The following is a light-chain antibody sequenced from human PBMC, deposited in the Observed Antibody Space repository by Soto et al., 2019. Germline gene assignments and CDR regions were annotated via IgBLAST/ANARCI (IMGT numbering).Light chain of an antibody. V-gene: IGKV1-39*01. CDR3: HQSFGTPLT. CDR1: QSIANY. J-gene: IGKJ4*01. CDR2: GGS. Sequence: DIQMTQSPSSLTASVGDRVTITCRTRQSIANYLNWYQQNPGKAPTVLIFGGSSLQSGVPSRFSGSGSGTEFTLTISNLQPEDYATYYCHQSFGTPLTFGGANNVEIK.